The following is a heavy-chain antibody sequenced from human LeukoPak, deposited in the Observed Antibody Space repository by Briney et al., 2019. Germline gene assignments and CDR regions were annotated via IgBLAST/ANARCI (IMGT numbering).Heavy chain of an antibody. D-gene: IGHD3-3*01. J-gene: IGHJ5*02. CDR3: ARDGTLLDYDFWSGYRADNWFDP. V-gene: IGHV3-7*01. CDR2: IKQDGSEK. Sequence: GGSLRLSCAASGFTFSSYWMTWVRQAPGKGLEWVANIKQDGSEKYYVDSVKGRFTISRDNAKNSLYLQMNSLRDEDTAVYYCARDGTLLDYDFWSGYRADNWFDPWGQGTLVTVSS. CDR1: GFTFSSYW.